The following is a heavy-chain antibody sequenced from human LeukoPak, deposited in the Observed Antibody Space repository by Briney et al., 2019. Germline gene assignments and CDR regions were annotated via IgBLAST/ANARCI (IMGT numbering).Heavy chain of an antibody. D-gene: IGHD2-2*02. CDR1: GYTFTSYD. CDR2: MNPNSGNT. CDR3: ARSHSGRCSSTSCYTRVVYWFDP. Sequence: SSVKVSCKASGYTFTSYDINWVRQATGQGLEGMGWMNPNSGNTGYAQKLQGRVTMTRNTSISTAYMELSSLRSEDTAVYYCARSHSGRCSSTSCYTRVVYWFDPWGQGTLVTVSS. V-gene: IGHV1-8*01. J-gene: IGHJ5*02.